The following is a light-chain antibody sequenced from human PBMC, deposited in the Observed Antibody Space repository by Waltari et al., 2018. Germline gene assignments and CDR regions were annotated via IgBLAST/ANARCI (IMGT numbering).Light chain of an antibody. CDR1: QDITNY. V-gene: IGKV1-33*01. J-gene: IGKJ3*01. CDR3: QQYDSLPLT. CDR2: ATS. Sequence: DVQMTQSQSSLSASIGDRVTITCQASQDITNYLNWYQQKPGKAPNLLIYATSNLESWVPSRFSGSGSGTLFTFTISSLQPEDIATYYCQQYDSLPLTFGPGTTVDV.